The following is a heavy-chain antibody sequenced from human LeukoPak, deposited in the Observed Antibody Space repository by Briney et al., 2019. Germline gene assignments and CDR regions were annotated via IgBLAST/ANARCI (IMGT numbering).Heavy chain of an antibody. V-gene: IGHV3-15*01. D-gene: IGHD6-13*01. CDR3: TTLWGSSSWSRFDS. Sequence: GGSLRLSCAASGFTFNNAWMSWVRQAPGRGLEWVGRIKSKTDAATTDYAAPVKVRFTISRDDSKNTLYLQMNSLKTEDTAVYYCTTLWGSSSWSRFDSWGQGTLVTVSS. J-gene: IGHJ4*02. CDR2: IKSKTDAATT. CDR1: GFTFNNAW.